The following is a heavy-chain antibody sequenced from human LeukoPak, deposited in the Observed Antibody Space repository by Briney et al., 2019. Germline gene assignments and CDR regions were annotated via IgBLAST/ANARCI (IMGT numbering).Heavy chain of an antibody. CDR1: GGTFSSYA. D-gene: IGHD2-15*01. V-gene: IGHV1-69*04. J-gene: IGHJ3*02. Sequence: SVMVSCKASGGTFSSYAISWVRQAPGQGVEWMGRIIPIFGIANYAQKFQGRVTITADKSTSTAYMELSSLRSEDTAVYYCARGIGYCSGGSCYRIGDAFDIWGQGTMVTVSS. CDR2: IIPIFGIA. CDR3: ARGIGYCSGGSCYRIGDAFDI.